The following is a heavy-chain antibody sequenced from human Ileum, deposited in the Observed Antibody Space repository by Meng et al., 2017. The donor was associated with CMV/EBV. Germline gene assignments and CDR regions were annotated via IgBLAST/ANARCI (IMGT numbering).Heavy chain of an antibody. CDR2: LSGGSHCT. CDR3: ARDIDALYYFDY. D-gene: IGHD3-16*02. Sequence: LEFGGGLVQVGGSLRLSCAASGFTFSSNAMTWVRKGSGKGLEWVSGLSGGSHCTYYADSVKGRFTISRDNSKNTLYLQMNSLRAEDTAVYYCARDIDALYYFDYWGQGTLVTVSS. V-gene: IGHV3-23*01. J-gene: IGHJ4*02. CDR1: GFTFSSNA.